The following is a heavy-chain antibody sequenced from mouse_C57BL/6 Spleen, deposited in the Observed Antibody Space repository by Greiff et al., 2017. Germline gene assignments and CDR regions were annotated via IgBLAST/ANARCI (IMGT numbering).Heavy chain of an antibody. CDR1: GYTFTSYW. CDR3: ARDSSGYDGGY. CDR2: IYPGRGST. J-gene: IGHJ2*01. V-gene: IGHV1-55*01. D-gene: IGHD3-2*02. Sequence: HVQLQPPGAELVKPGASVKMSCTASGYTFTSYWITWVKQRPGQGLAWIGYIYPGRGSTNYNEKFKSKATLTVDTSSSTAYMQLSSLTSEDSAVYYCARDSSGYDGGYWGQGTTLTVSS.